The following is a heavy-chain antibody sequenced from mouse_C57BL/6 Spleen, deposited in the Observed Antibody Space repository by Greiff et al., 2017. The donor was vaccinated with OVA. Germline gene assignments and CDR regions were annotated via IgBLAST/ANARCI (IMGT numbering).Heavy chain of an antibody. J-gene: IGHJ3*01. CDR1: GYSITSGYY. CDR3: ATSYYGTPFAY. CDR2: ISYDGSN. Sequence: EVKLMESGPGLVKPSQSLSLTCSVTGYSITSGYYWNWIRQFPGNKLEWMGYISYDGSNNYNPSLKNRISITRDTSKNQFFLKLNSVTTEDTATYYCATSYYGTPFAYWGQGTLVTVSA. D-gene: IGHD2-10*01. V-gene: IGHV3-6*01.